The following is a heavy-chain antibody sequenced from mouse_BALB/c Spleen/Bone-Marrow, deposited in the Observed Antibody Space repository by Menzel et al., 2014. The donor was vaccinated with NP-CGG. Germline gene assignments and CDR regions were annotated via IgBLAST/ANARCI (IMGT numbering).Heavy chain of an antibody. CDR2: IRNKANGYTT. CDR3: AREIINDYHWYFDV. Sequence: EVKLMESGGGLVQPGGSLRLSCATSGFTFTDYYMSWVRQPPGKALEWLGFIRNKANGYTTEYSASVKGRFTISRGNSQSILYLQMNTLRAEDSATYYCAREIINDYHWYFDVWGAGTTVTVSS. J-gene: IGHJ1*01. CDR1: GFTFTDYY. D-gene: IGHD2-4*01. V-gene: IGHV7-3*02.